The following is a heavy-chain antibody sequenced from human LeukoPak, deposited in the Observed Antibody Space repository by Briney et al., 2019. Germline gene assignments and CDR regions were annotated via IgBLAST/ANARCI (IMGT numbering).Heavy chain of an antibody. Sequence: SVKVSCKASGGTFSSYAISWVRQAPGRGLEWMGGIIPIFGTANYAQKFQGRVTITADESTSTAYMELSSLRSEDTAVYYCARRGIYYYGSGSYYHGMDVWGKGTTVTVSS. CDR1: GGTFSSYA. CDR2: IIPIFGTA. CDR3: ARRGIYYYGSGSYYHGMDV. V-gene: IGHV1-69*13. J-gene: IGHJ6*04. D-gene: IGHD3-10*01.